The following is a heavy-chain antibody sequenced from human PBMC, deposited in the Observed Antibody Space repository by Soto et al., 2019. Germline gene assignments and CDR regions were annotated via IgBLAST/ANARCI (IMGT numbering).Heavy chain of an antibody. V-gene: IGHV1-3*01. CDR2: INPGNGNT. Sequence: ASVQVSCKASGYTFTSYGINWVRQAPGRGLEWMGWINPGNGNTKYSQQFQGRVIIDRDTSASTAYMELSSLRSEDTAVYYCAREGQEGTQHAFGVVIPSAFLFDYWGQGTLVTVSS. D-gene: IGHD3-3*01. CDR3: AREGQEGTQHAFGVVIPSAFLFDY. CDR1: GYTFTSYG. J-gene: IGHJ4*02.